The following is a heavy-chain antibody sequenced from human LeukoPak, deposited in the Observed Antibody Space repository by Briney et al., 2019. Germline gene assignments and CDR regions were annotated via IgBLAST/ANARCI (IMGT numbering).Heavy chain of an antibody. CDR2: IYYSGST. D-gene: IGHD5-24*01. CDR3: ARSLRDGYNSPSGY. J-gene: IGHJ4*02. CDR1: GGSIGSYY. Sequence: SETLSLTCTVSGGSIGSYYWSWIRQPPGKGLEWIGYIYYSGSTNYNPSLKSRVTISVDTSKNQFSLKLSSETAADTAVYYCARSLRDGYNSPSGYWGQGTLVTVSS. V-gene: IGHV4-59*01.